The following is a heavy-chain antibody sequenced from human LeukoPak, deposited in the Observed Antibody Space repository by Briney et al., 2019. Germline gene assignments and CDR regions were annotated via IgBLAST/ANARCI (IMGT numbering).Heavy chain of an antibody. CDR1: GFTFSGYW. D-gene: IGHD4-17*01. Sequence: PGGSLRLSCAASGFTFSGYWMSWVHQAPGKGLEWVANIKRDGSEKYNVDSVKGRFTISRDNANNSLYLQMNSLRAEDTAVYYCARESKGRSKIDYWGQGTLVTVSS. CDR2: IKRDGSEK. V-gene: IGHV3-7*01. J-gene: IGHJ4*02. CDR3: ARESKGRSKIDY.